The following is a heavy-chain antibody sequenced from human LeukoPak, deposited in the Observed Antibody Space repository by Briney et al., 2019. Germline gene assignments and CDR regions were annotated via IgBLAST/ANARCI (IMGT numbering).Heavy chain of an antibody. Sequence: PGGSVRLSCAACAFTFSSYGMQWVRHAPGKGLEGVAVISYDANNKNYADSVKGRFTISRDNSKNTLYLQMNSLRGEDTAVYYCAKDRHPARTDGYYYDFWGQGTLVTVSS. CDR3: AKDRHPARTDGYYYDF. D-gene: IGHD3-3*01. CDR1: AFTFSSYG. V-gene: IGHV3-30*18. CDR2: ISYDANNK. J-gene: IGHJ4*02.